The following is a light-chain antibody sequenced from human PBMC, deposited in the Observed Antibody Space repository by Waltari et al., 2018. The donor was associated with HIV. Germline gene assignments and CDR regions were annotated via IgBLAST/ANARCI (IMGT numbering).Light chain of an antibody. Sequence: DIVMTQSPDSLAVSLGERATINCKSSQSVLYSSHNENYLAWYQQKPGQPPKLLIYWAFTRESGVPDRFSGSGSGTDFSLTISSLQAEDVAVYYCQQYYSTPLTSGGATKVEIK. J-gene: IGKJ4*02. CDR2: WAF. CDR3: QQYYSTPLT. CDR1: QSVLYSSHNENY. V-gene: IGKV4-1*01.